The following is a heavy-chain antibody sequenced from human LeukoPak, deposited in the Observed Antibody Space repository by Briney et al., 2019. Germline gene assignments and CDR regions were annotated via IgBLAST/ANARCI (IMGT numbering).Heavy chain of an antibody. Sequence: KPSGTLSLTCGVSGGSITTTNWWSWVRQPPGQGLEWIGEVSLSGLTNYNPSLKSRVTISVDTSKNQFSLKLSSVTAADTAVYYCTRLLKYSGSYYCDYWGQGSLVTVSS. CDR3: TRLLKYSGSYYCDY. CDR2: VSLSGLT. V-gene: IGHV4-4*02. D-gene: IGHD1-26*01. CDR1: GGSITTTNW. J-gene: IGHJ4*02.